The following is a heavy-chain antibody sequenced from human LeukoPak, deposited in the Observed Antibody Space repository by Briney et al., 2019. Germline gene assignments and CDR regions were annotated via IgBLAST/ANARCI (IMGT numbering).Heavy chain of an antibody. CDR2: ISGSGGST. J-gene: IGHJ4*02. V-gene: IGHV3-23*01. Sequence: GGSLRLSCAASGFTFSSYAMSWVRQAPGKGLEWVSAISGSGGSTYYADSVKGRFTISRDNSKNTLYLQMHSLRAEDTAVYYCAKGRDPLFRIPYFDYWGQGTLVTVSS. CDR3: AKGRDPLFRIPYFDY. D-gene: IGHD2-21*01. CDR1: GFTFSSYA.